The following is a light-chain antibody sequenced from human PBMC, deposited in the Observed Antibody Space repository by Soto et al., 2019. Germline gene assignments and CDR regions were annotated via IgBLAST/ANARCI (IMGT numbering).Light chain of an antibody. CDR3: QQYASSPLF. Sequence: EIVLTQSPGTLSLSSGERATLSCRASQSVRSNYLAWYQQKPGQAPRLLIYGASSRATGIPDRFGGSGSGTAFTLTISRLEPEDFAVYYCQQYASSPLFFGGGTKVEIK. CDR1: QSVRSNY. V-gene: IGKV3-20*01. CDR2: GAS. J-gene: IGKJ4*01.